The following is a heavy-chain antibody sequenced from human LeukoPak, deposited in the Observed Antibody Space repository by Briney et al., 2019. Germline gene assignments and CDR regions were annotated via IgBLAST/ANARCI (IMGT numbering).Heavy chain of an antibody. CDR1: GFTVSSNY. CDR3: ARDRAGSSWYDY. V-gene: IGHV3-53*01. D-gene: IGHD6-13*01. Sequence: PGGSLRLSCAASGFTVSSNYMSWVRQAPGKGLEWVPVIYSGGSTYYADSVKGRFTISRDNSKNTLYLQMNSLRAEDTAVYYCARDRAGSSWYDYWGQGTLVTVSS. J-gene: IGHJ4*02. CDR2: IYSGGST.